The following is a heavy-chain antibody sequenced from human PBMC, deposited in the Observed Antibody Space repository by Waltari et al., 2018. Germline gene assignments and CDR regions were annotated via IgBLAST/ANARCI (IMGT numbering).Heavy chain of an antibody. D-gene: IGHD3-9*01. CDR1: GFTFSSHA. CDR2: ISGSCDSV. J-gene: IGHJ4*02. Sequence: ELQLLEAGGGLVQPGGSLRLSCGASGFTFSSHAMSWVRQAPGKGLEGVSAISGSCDSVFYAESVKGRFTVSRDNSKNTLFLEMNSLRAEDTAVYFCARDWRRSLEYLDWLLFALDYWGQGTLVTVSS. V-gene: IGHV3-23*01. CDR3: ARDWRRSLEYLDWLLFALDY.